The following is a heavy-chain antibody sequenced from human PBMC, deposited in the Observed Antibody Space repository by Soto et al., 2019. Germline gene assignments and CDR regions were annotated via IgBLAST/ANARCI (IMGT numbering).Heavy chain of an antibody. Sequence: GGSLRLSCAASGFIFSGSAIHWVRQASGKGLEWVGRIRSRANNFATSSAASVKGRFTFSRDDSKNTAYLQMNTLKPEDTAVYYCARGQGAAIGDYYYHGMDVWGQATTVTVSS. CDR2: IRSRANNFAT. CDR1: GFIFSGSA. V-gene: IGHV3-73*01. CDR3: ARGQGAAIGDYYYHGMDV. D-gene: IGHD2-2*02. J-gene: IGHJ6*02.